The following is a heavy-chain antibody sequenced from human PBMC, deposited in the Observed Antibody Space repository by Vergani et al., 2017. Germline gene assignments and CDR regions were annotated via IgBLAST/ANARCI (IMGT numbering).Heavy chain of an antibody. CDR2: ISSSSSYI. CDR3: ARYMVRGVKGYYYYYGMDV. J-gene: IGHJ6*02. CDR1: GFTFSSYS. V-gene: IGHV3-21*01. D-gene: IGHD3-10*01. Sequence: EVQLVESGGGLVKPGGSLRLSCAASGFTFSSYSMNWVRQAPGKGLEWVSSISSSSSYIYYADSVKGRFTISRDNAKNSLYLQMNSLRAEDTAVYYCARYMVRGVKGYYYYYGMDVWGQGTTVTVSS.